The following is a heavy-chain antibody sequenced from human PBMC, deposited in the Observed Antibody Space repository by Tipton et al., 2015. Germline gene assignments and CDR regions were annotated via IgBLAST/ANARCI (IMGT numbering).Heavy chain of an antibody. CDR1: GYTFTNYF. V-gene: IGHV1-46*01. Sequence: QSGPEVKKPGASVKVSCKTSGYTFTNYFIHWVRQAPGQGLEWMGIINPSSSGPTYAQKFQGRLTLTRDTSTTTVYMELSSLTSDDTAVYFCARAYGGSRRYFDYWGQGTLITVSS. D-gene: IGHD4-23*01. CDR3: ARAYGGSRRYFDY. CDR2: INPSSSGP. J-gene: IGHJ4*02.